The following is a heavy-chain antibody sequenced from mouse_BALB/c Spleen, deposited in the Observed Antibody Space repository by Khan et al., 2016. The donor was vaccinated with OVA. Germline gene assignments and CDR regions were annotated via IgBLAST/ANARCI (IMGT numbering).Heavy chain of an antibody. V-gene: IGHV5-6*01. CDR2: ISSGGDHT. J-gene: IGHJ3*01. Sequence: EVELVESGGDLVKPGGSLKLSCAASGFTFSSYSMSWVRQTPDKRLEWVASISSGGDHTYYLDSVKGRFTISRDNAKNTLYLQMSDLKSEDTAMYYCVDHLIGSFVYWGQGTLVTVSA. CDR1: GFTFSSYS. CDR3: VDHLIGSFVY.